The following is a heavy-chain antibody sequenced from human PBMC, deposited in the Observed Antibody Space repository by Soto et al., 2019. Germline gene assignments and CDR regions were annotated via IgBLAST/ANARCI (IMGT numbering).Heavy chain of an antibody. D-gene: IGHD3-10*01. CDR2: ISYSGST. Sequence: SETLSLTCTVSDGSISSYYWSWIRQPPGKGLECIGYISYSGSTKYNPSLKNRVTILRDTSKNQFSLKLSSVTAADTAMYYCARSSSGSHYQQYWGQGALVTVSS. CDR3: ARSSSGSHYQQY. V-gene: IGHV4-59*01. J-gene: IGHJ4*02. CDR1: DGSISSYY.